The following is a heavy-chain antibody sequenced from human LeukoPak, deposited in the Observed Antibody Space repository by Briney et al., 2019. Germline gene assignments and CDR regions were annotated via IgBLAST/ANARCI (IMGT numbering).Heavy chain of an antibody. CDR3: ARITYGDYDNWFDP. Sequence: SGPVLVKPTETLTLTCTVSGFSHSNARMGVSWIRQPPGKALEWLAHIFSNDEKSYSTSLKSRLTISKDTSKSQVVLTMTNMDPVDTATYYCARITYGDYDNWFDPWGQGTLVTVSS. D-gene: IGHD4-17*01. CDR1: GFSHSNARMG. J-gene: IGHJ5*02. V-gene: IGHV2-26*01. CDR2: IFSNDEK.